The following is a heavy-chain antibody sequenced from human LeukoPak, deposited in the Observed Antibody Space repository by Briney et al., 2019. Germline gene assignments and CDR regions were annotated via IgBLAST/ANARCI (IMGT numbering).Heavy chain of an antibody. CDR2: INSDGSST. CDR1: GFTFSSYW. J-gene: IGHJ4*02. V-gene: IGHV3-74*01. Sequence: GGSLRLSCAASGFTFSSYWMHWVRRAPGKGLVWVSRINSDGSSTSYADSVKGRFTISRDNAKNTLYLQMNSLRAEDTAVYYCAKLCESSTSCRFRDYWGQGTLVTVSS. CDR3: AKLCESSTSCRFRDY. D-gene: IGHD2-2*01.